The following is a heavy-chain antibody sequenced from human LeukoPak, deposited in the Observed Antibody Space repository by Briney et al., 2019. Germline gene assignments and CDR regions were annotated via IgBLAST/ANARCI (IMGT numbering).Heavy chain of an antibody. CDR3: AREQMVRGVVSGSGRAPYYYYGMDV. V-gene: IGHV1-2*02. Sequence: ASVKVSCKASGYTFNGYYMHWVRQAPGQGLEWMGWINPNSGGTNYAQKSQGRVTMTRDTSISTAYMELSRLRSDDTAVYYCAREQMVRGVVSGSGRAPYYYYGMDVWGQGTTVTVSS. J-gene: IGHJ6*02. CDR2: INPNSGGT. D-gene: IGHD3-10*01. CDR1: GYTFNGYY.